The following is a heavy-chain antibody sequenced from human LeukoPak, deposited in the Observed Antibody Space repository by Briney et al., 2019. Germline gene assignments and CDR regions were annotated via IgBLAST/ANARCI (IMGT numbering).Heavy chain of an antibody. CDR2: INPSGGST. Sequence: ASVKVSCKASGYTFTSYYMHWVRQAPGQGLEWMGIINPSGGSTSYAQKFQGRVTMTRDTSTSTVYMELSSLRSEDTAVYYCVRDTGEAAANPLDYYGSGMPDYWGQGTLVTVSS. CDR3: VRDTGEAAANPLDYYGSGMPDY. D-gene: IGHD3-10*01. J-gene: IGHJ4*02. V-gene: IGHV1-46*01. CDR1: GYTFTSYY.